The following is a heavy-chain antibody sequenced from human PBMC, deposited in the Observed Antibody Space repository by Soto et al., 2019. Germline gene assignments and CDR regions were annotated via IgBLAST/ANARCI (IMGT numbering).Heavy chain of an antibody. Sequence: EVQLVESGGGLVQPGGSLRLSCAASGFTFSSYAMHWVRQAPGKGLEYVSDISSNGGSTYYANSVEGRFTISRDNSKNTRYLQMGSLRAEDMAVYYCARRGYSGYESDYWGQGTLVTVSS. CDR2: ISSNGGST. CDR1: GFTFSSYA. V-gene: IGHV3-64*01. D-gene: IGHD5-12*01. CDR3: ARRGYSGYESDY. J-gene: IGHJ4*02.